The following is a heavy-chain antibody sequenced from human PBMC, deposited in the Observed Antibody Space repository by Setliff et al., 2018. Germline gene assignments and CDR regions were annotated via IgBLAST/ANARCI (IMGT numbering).Heavy chain of an antibody. CDR3: ARGIGGYCSSMSCSNESWP. D-gene: IGHD2-2*01. J-gene: IGHJ5*02. CDR1: SGSFSGYF. V-gene: IGHV4-34*01. CDR2: TNHSGST. Sequence: LSLTCAVYSGSFSGYFWSWIRQPPGKGLEWIGETNHSGSTNYNPSLKSRVTISVDTSKNQFSLKLSSVTAADTAVYYCARGIGGYCSSMSCSNESWPWGQGTLVTVSS.